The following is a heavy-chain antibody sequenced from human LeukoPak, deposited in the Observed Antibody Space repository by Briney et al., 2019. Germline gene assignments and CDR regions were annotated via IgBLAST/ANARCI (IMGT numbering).Heavy chain of an antibody. Sequence: GGSLRLSCAASGFTFSSYWMSWVRQAPGKGLEGVANIKQDGSEKYYVDSVKGRFTISRDNAKNSLYLQMNSLRAEDTAVYYCARDRRDIVVVPAFDYWGQGTLVTVSS. V-gene: IGHV3-7*01. CDR1: GFTFSSYW. CDR2: IKQDGSEK. J-gene: IGHJ4*02. D-gene: IGHD2-2*01. CDR3: ARDRRDIVVVPAFDY.